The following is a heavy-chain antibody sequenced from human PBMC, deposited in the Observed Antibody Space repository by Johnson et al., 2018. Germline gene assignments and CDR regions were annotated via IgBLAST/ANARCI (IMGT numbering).Heavy chain of an antibody. D-gene: IGHD5-24*01. CDR1: GFTFSNYA. J-gene: IGHJ3*02. CDR3: FAGNARSNDALDR. Sequence: EVQLVESGGGLVQPGGSLRLSCAASGFTFSNYAMHWVRQAPGKRLEYVSGISSGDGTGIFYASSVKGKFTISRDNSKNMLYLQMVSLRAEDTAVYYCFAGNARSNDALDRGGQGTMVIVSS. CDR2: ISSGDGTGI. V-gene: IGHV3-64*01.